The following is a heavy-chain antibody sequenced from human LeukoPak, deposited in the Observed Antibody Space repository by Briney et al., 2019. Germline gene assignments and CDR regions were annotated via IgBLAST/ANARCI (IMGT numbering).Heavy chain of an antibody. CDR2: ISYDGSNK. J-gene: IGHJ4*02. CDR3: ARALYDYGGFDY. V-gene: IGHV3-30-3*01. CDR1: GFTFSSYA. D-gene: IGHD4-23*01. Sequence: HPGGSLRLSCAASGFTFSSYAMHWVRQAPGKGLEWVAVISYDGSNKYYADSVKGRFTIPRDNSKNTLYLQMNSLRAEDTAVYYCARALYDYGGFDYWGQGTLVTVSS.